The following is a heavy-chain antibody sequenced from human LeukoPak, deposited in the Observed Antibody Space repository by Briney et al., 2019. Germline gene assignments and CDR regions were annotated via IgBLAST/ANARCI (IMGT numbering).Heavy chain of an antibody. CDR1: GGTFISYT. D-gene: IGHD1-1*01. CDR3: ARSPTWNAWYFDL. CDR2: IIPILGIA. J-gene: IGHJ2*01. V-gene: IGHV1-69*02. Sequence: SVKVSCKASGGTFISYTISWVRQAPGQGLEWMGRIIPILGIANYAQKFQGRVTITADKSTSTAYMELSSLRSEDTAVYYCARSPTWNAWYFDLWGRGTLVTVSS.